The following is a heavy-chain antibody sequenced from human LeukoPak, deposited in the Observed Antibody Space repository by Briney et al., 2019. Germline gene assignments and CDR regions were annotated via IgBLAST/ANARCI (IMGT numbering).Heavy chain of an antibody. Sequence: GGSLRPSCAASGFMFSSYSMKWVRHAPGKGLEWISYISSKSTSIYYADSVKGRFTVSRDNAESSLYLHMSSLRAEDTAVYYCATGMWRYCSRTSCPLDYWGQGTLVTVSS. CDR3: ATGMWRYCSRTSCPLDY. CDR2: ISSKSTSI. J-gene: IGHJ4*02. CDR1: GFMFSSYS. V-gene: IGHV3-48*01. D-gene: IGHD2-2*01.